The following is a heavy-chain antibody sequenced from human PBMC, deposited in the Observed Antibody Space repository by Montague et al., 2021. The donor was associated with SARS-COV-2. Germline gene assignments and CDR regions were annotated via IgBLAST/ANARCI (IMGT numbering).Heavy chain of an antibody. CDR1: GGSISSFY. D-gene: IGHD2-15*01. V-gene: IGHV4-59*08. CDR2: ISDSGST. Sequence: TLSLTCTVSGGSISSFYWSWFRQPPGKGLEWIGYISDSGSTNYNPSLPSRVTMSVDTSKNQFSLKVNSVTAADTAVYYCARHYSATLPAVYWGQGTLVTVSS. J-gene: IGHJ4*02. CDR3: ARHYSATLPAVY.